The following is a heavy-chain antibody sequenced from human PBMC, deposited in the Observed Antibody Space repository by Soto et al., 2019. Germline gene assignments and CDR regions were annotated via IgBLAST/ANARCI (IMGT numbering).Heavy chain of an antibody. V-gene: IGHV3-30*18. CDR2: ISYDGSNK. Sequence: HPGGSLRLSCAASGFTFSSYGMHWVRQAPGKGLEWVAVISYDGSNKYYADSVKGRFTISRDNSKNTLYLQMNSLRAEDTAVYYCANLAVAGTIAIDYWGQGTLVTVSS. D-gene: IGHD6-19*01. CDR1: GFTFSSYG. CDR3: ANLAVAGTIAIDY. J-gene: IGHJ4*02.